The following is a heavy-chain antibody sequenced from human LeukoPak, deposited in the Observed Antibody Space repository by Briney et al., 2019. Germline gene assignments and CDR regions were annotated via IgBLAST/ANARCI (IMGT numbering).Heavy chain of an antibody. CDR1: GFTFNTYA. J-gene: IGHJ4*02. CDR3: AKLRDYDFWTGYHRYLDY. V-gene: IGHV3-23*01. CDR2: ISGSGGST. Sequence: GGSLRLSCAASGFTFNTYAMSWVRQAPGKGLEWVSIISGSGGSTYYADSVKGRFTISRDSSKNTLYLQMNSLRAEDTAAYYCAKLRDYDFWTGYHRYLDYWGQGTLVTVSS. D-gene: IGHD3-3*01.